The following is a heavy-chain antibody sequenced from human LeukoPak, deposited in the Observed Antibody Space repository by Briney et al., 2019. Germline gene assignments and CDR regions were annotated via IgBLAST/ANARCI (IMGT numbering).Heavy chain of an antibody. CDR2: IGGSGGRT. V-gene: IGHV3-23*01. CDR3: ERRGVVIRVVLVGFHKEAYYFDS. J-gene: IGHJ4*02. Sequence: GGSLRLSCAVSGITLSNYGMSWVRQAPGEGLEWVAGIGGSGGRTNYADSVKGPFTISRDSPKNTLYLQMNSLRAEDTAVYFCERRGVVIRVVLVGFHKEAYYFDSWGQGALVTVSS. D-gene: IGHD3-10*01. CDR1: GITLSNYG.